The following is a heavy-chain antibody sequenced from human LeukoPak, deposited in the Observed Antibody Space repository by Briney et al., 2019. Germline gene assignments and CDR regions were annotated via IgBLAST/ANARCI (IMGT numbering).Heavy chain of an antibody. CDR2: IGTTGDT. D-gene: IGHD1-26*01. Sequence: PGGSLRLSCAASGFTFSSYDMHWVRQATGKGLEWVSGIGTTGDTYYPGSVKGRSTISRENAKNSLYLQMNSLRAGDTAVYYCARGMGATTQSLFDQWGQGTLVTVSS. CDR1: GFTFSSYD. V-gene: IGHV3-13*04. J-gene: IGHJ4*02. CDR3: ARGMGATTQSLFDQ.